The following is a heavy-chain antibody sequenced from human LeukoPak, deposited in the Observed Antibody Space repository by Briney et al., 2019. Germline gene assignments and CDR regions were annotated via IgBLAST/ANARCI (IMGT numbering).Heavy chain of an antibody. J-gene: IGHJ4*02. V-gene: IGHV1-69*13. D-gene: IGHD3-10*01. CDR3: ARVPNTYYYGSGSYFDY. CDR1: GGTFSSYA. Sequence: SVKVSCKASGGTFSSYAISWVRQAPGQGLEWMGGIIPIFGTTNYAQKFQGRVTITADESTSTAYMELSSLRSEDTAVYYCARVPNTYYYGSGSYFDYWGQGTLVTVSS. CDR2: IIPIFGTT.